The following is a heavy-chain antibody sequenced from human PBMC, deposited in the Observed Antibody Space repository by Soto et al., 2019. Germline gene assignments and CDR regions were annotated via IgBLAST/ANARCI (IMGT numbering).Heavy chain of an antibody. D-gene: IGHD2-2*01. CDR3: ARDSDIVVVPAASNDAFDI. J-gene: IGHJ3*02. CDR1: GFTFSSYS. Sequence: GGSLRLSCAASGFTFSSYSMNWVRQAPGKGLEWVSSISSSSSYIYYADSVKGRFTISRDNAKNSLYLQMNSLRAEDTAVYYCARDSDIVVVPAASNDAFDIWGQGTMVTVSS. V-gene: IGHV3-21*01. CDR2: ISSSSSYI.